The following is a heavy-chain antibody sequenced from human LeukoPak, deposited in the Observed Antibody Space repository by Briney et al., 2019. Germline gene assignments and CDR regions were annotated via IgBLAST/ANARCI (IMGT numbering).Heavy chain of an antibody. V-gene: IGHV1-8*01. CDR1: GYTFSSYG. D-gene: IGHD4-23*01. J-gene: IGHJ4*02. Sequence: ASVKVSCKTSGYTFSSYGISWVRQAPGQGLEWMGWVNPNSGNTGYAQKFQGRVTMTRNTSISTAYMELSSLRSEDTAVYYCARADYGGNSDYWGQGTLVTVSS. CDR3: ARADYGGNSDY. CDR2: VNPNSGNT.